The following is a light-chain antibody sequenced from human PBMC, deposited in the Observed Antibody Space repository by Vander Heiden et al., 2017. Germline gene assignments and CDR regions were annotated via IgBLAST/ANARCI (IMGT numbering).Light chain of an antibody. J-gene: IGKJ5*01. V-gene: IGKV1-9*01. CDR2: AAS. CDR1: QGISSY. CDR3: QQLNSYPIT. Sequence: IQLTQSPSSLSASVGDRVTITCRASQGISSYLAWYQQKPGKAPKLLIYAASTLQSGVPSRFSGSGSGTDFTLTISSLRPEDFATYYCQQLNSYPITFGQGTRLEIK.